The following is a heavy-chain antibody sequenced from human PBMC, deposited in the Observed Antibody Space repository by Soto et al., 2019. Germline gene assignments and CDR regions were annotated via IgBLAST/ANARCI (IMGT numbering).Heavy chain of an antibody. Sequence: DVQLLESVGGLVQPEGSLRLSCAASGFTFSSYAMGWVRQGPGKGLEWVAVVSIGGSTHYADSVRGRFTISRDNSKNTLSLQMNSLTAEDTAVYFCAKSRGAGGHFDYWGQGALVTVSS. CDR3: AKSRGAGGHFDY. V-gene: IGHV3-23*01. J-gene: IGHJ4*02. CDR2: VSIGGST. D-gene: IGHD2-15*01. CDR1: GFTFSSYA.